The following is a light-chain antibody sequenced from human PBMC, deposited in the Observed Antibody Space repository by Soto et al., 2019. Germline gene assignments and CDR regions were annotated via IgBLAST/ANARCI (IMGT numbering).Light chain of an antibody. CDR3: QLYAGSPYT. CDR2: GAS. CDR1: QSITSGY. Sequence: EIVLTQSPGTLSLSPGERATLSCEASQSITSGYLAWYQQKPGQAPRLLIYGASTRATGIPDRFSGSGSGTDFTLTISRLEPEDFAVYYCQLYAGSPYTFDQGTKLEIK. J-gene: IGKJ2*01. V-gene: IGKV3-20*01.